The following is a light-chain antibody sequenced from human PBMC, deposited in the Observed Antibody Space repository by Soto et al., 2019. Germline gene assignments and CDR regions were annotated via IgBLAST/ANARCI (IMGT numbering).Light chain of an antibody. Sequence: DIVLTQSPDSLAVSLGERATIHCKSSQTIFYTSSNKNYLAWYQQRPGQPPKLLIYWASDRESGVPNRFSGSGSGTDFTRTISGLQAEDVAVYYCQQYYSTPFTFGPGTRLDIK. CDR1: QTIFYTSSNKNY. CDR2: WAS. CDR3: QQYYSTPFT. V-gene: IGKV4-1*01. J-gene: IGKJ3*01.